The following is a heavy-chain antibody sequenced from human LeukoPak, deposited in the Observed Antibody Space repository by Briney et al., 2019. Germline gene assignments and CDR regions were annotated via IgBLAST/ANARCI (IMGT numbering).Heavy chain of an antibody. V-gene: IGHV3-23*01. Sequence: QPGGSLRLSCAASGFTLTSYAMSWVRQAPGKGLEWVSLITSNDGTTYYADSVKGRFTISRDNSKNTLYLQMNSLRAEDTAVYYCARDEYLWVVIQLGLFDYWGQGTLVTVSS. J-gene: IGHJ4*02. CDR1: GFTLTSYA. CDR2: ITSNDGTT. D-gene: IGHD2-2*01. CDR3: ARDEYLWVVIQLGLFDY.